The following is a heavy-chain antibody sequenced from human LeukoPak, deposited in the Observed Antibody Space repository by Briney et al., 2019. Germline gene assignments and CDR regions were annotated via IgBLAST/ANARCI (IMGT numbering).Heavy chain of an antibody. CDR1: GFTFSSYE. V-gene: IGHV3-48*03. CDR3: ARAPMTTVTTGYYFDY. CDR2: ISSSGSTI. Sequence: GGSLRLSCAASGFTFSSYEMNWVRQAPGKGLEWVSYISSSGSTIYYADSVKGRFTISRDNAKNSLYLQMNSLRAEDTAVYYCARAPMTTVTTGYYFDYWGQGTLVTVSS. D-gene: IGHD4-17*01. J-gene: IGHJ4*02.